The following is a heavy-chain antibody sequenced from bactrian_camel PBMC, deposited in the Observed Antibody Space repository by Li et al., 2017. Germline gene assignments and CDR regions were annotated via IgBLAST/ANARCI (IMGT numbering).Heavy chain of an antibody. CDR2: IYLAGGDT. CDR1: GHTYTC. J-gene: IGHJ4*01. Sequence: DVQLVESGGGSVQAGGSLRLSCAAPGHTYTCMAWFRQAPGKEREAVAAIYLAGGDTTYSDPVKGRFTISQDSANKIVYPEMNMLKAEDSAMYYCAAHFGGRYYCGLRSPHYTNWGQGTQVTVS. CDR3: AAHFGGRYYCGLRSPHYTN. V-gene: IGHV3S42*01. D-gene: IGHD2*01.